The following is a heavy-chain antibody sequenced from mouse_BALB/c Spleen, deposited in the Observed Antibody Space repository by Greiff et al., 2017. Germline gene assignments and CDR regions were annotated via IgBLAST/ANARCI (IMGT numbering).Heavy chain of an antibody. Sequence: VQLQQSGAELVKPGASVKLSCTASGFNIKDTYMHWVKQRPEQGLEWIGRIDPANGNTKYDPKFQGKATITADTSSNTAYLQLSSLTSEDTAVYYCARSMITDRFAYWGQGTLVTVSA. J-gene: IGHJ3*01. CDR1: GFNIKDTY. CDR2: IDPANGNT. CDR3: ARSMITDRFAY. D-gene: IGHD2-4*01. V-gene: IGHV14-3*02.